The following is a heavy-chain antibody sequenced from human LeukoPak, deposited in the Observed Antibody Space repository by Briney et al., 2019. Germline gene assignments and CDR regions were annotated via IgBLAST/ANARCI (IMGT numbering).Heavy chain of an antibody. CDR1: VFTFSSFG. J-gene: IGHJ6*02. CDR3: GRLMGGYVSSFYGMDV. Sequence: GGSLRLSCAASVFTFSSFGMHWVRQAPGKGLECVAVISYDGSNKYYADSVKGRFTISRDNSQTTLYLQMNSLRLEDTAVYYCGRLMGGYVSSFYGMDVWGQGTPVTVSS. D-gene: IGHD5-12*01. V-gene: IGHV3-30*03. CDR2: ISYDGSNK.